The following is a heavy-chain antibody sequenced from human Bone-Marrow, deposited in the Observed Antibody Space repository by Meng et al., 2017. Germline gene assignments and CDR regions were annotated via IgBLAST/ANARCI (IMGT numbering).Heavy chain of an antibody. Sequence: QVQQQQWGAVLLKPSETLSHTCAVYGGSFSGNYWSWIRQPPGKGLEWIGEINHSGSTNYNPSLKSRVTISVDTSKNQFSLKLSSVTAADTAVYYCARGRVTTVTTPNWYFDLWGRGTLVTGSS. D-gene: IGHD4-17*01. CDR3: ARGRVTTVTTPNWYFDL. J-gene: IGHJ2*01. V-gene: IGHV4-34*01. CDR2: INHSGST. CDR1: GGSFSGNY.